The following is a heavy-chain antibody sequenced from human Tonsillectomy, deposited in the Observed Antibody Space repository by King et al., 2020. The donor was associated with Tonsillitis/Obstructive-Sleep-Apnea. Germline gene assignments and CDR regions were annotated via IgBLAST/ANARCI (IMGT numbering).Heavy chain of an antibody. CDR1: GYSFTSYW. CDR2: IDPSDSYT. Sequence: VQLVESGAEVKKPGESLRISCKGSGYSFTSYWISWVRQMPGKGLEWMGRIDPSDSYTNYSPSFQGHVTISADKSIITAYLQWSSLKASDTAMYYCAARLGIVGATGYWGQGTLVTVSS. D-gene: IGHD1-26*01. CDR3: AARLGIVGATGY. J-gene: IGHJ4*02. V-gene: IGHV5-10-1*03.